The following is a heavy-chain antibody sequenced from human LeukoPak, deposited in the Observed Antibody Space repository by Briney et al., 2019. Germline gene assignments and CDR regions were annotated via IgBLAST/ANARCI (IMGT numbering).Heavy chain of an antibody. CDR3: ARAASQAFDY. CDR1: GGSISSGSYY. CDR2: ISTSGST. J-gene: IGHJ4*02. V-gene: IGHV4-61*02. Sequence: SETLSLTCTVSGGSISSGSYYWSWIRQPAGKGLEWIGRISTSGSTNYNPSLKSQITISVDTSKNQSSLNLSSVTAVDAAVYYCARAASQAFDYWGQGTLVTVSS.